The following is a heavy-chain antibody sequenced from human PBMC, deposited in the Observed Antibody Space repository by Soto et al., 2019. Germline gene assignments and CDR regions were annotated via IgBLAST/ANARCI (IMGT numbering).Heavy chain of an antibody. CDR1: GASISAYA. D-gene: IGHD6-19*01. Sequence: PSETLSLTCTVSGASISAYAWSWIRQPAGKGLEWTGRLYSSGNTNYNPSFKSRLTMSADTSKNQFSLKLSSVTAADTAVYYCARGPYSSGWYVVDYWGQGTLVTVSS. J-gene: IGHJ4*02. V-gene: IGHV4-4*07. CDR2: LYSSGNT. CDR3: ARGPYSSGWYVVDY.